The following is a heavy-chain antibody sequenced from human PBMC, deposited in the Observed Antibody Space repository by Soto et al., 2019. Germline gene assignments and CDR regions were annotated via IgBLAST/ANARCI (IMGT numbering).Heavy chain of an antibody. V-gene: IGHV3-23*01. CDR1: GFTFSSYA. D-gene: IGHD2-21*01. CDR3: ANAAPGGGDCYANWFDP. J-gene: IGHJ5*02. Sequence: GGSLRLSCAASGFTFSSYAMSWVRQAPGKGLEWVSAISGSGGSTYYADSVKGRFTISRDNSKNTLYLQMNSLRAEDTAVYYSANAAPGGGDCYANWFDPCRQVTLVPVSS. CDR2: ISGSGGST.